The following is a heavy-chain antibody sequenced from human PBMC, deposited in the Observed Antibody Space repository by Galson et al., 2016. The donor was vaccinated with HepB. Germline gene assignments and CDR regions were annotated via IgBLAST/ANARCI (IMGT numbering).Heavy chain of an antibody. Sequence: SETLSLTCTVSGGSISTYYWSWIRQPPGKGLEWIGYIYYSGSTNYNPSLKSRVTISVDMSRNQFSLRLSSVTAADRAIYYCARDIGYSNGWYPHYFDYWGQGTLVTASS. J-gene: IGHJ4*02. CDR3: ARDIGYSNGWYPHYFDY. V-gene: IGHV4-59*01. CDR2: IYYSGST. CDR1: GGSISTYY. D-gene: IGHD6-19*01.